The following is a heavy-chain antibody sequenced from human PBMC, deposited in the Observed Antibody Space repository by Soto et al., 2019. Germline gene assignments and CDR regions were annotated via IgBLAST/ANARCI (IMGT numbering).Heavy chain of an antibody. V-gene: IGHV3-21*01. J-gene: IGHJ6*02. Sequence: GGSLRLSCAASGFTFSSYSMNWVRQAPGKGLEWVSSISSSSSYIYYADSVKGRFTISRDNAKNSLYLQMNSLRAEDTAVYYCARPSYYGSGSYYYYGMDVWGQGTTVTVSS. CDR1: GFTFSSYS. CDR2: ISSSSSYI. CDR3: ARPSYYGSGSYYYYGMDV. D-gene: IGHD3-10*01.